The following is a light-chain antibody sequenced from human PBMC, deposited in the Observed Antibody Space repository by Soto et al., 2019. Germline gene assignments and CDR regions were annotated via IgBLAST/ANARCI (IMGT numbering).Light chain of an antibody. J-gene: IGKJ5*01. V-gene: IGKV1-12*01. CDR1: EDISTW. CDR3: QHADSFPLIT. Sequence: DITMTQSPSSLSASVGDRDTITCRSSEDISTWLAWYQQKPGKAPKLLIYAASSLQSGVPSRFSGSGSGTDFTLTISSLQPEDFATYYCQHADSFPLITFGQGTRLEIK. CDR2: AAS.